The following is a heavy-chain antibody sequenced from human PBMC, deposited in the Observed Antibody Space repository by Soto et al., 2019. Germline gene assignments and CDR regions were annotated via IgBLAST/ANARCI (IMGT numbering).Heavy chain of an antibody. CDR3: ANYVSASPAGWFAP. CDR2: IYWADDN. Sequence: QITLKESGPALVKPTQTLTLTCTFSGFSLSTSGEAVGWIRQPPGEALEWLALIYWADDNRYNPTLKTRLTHTKDTPKNQVVLTPTNMDPVDTATYYCANYVSASPAGWFAPWGQGILVTVSS. CDR1: GFSLSTSGEA. J-gene: IGHJ5*02. V-gene: IGHV2-5*02. D-gene: IGHD3-10*02.